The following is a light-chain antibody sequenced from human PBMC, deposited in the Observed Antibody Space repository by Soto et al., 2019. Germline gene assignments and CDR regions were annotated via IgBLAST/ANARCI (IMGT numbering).Light chain of an antibody. CDR2: DAS. V-gene: IGKV3-15*01. CDR1: QTASSSH. CDR3: QQHNQWPIT. Sequence: EIVLTQSPGALSRSPGERATLSSRGSQTASSSHLAWYPQKPGQAPRVXIYDASNRETGIPARFSGSGAGTECTLAINSLQSEDSAVDYCQQHNQWPITFGQGAGLENK. J-gene: IGKJ5*01.